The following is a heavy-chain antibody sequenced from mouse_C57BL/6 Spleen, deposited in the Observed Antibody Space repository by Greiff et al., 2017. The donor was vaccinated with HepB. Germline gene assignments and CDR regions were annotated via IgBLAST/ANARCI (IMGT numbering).Heavy chain of an antibody. V-gene: IGHV1-39*01. CDR3: ARRGTVVATIDYYAMDY. D-gene: IGHD1-1*01. CDR2: INPNYGTT. CDR1: GYSFTDYN. J-gene: IGHJ4*01. Sequence: EVKLQESGPELVKPGASVKISCKASGYSFTDYNMNWVKQSNGKSLEWIGVINPNYGTTSYNQKFKGKATLTVDQSSSTAYMQLNSLTSEDSAVYYCARRGTVVATIDYYAMDYWGQGTSVTVSS.